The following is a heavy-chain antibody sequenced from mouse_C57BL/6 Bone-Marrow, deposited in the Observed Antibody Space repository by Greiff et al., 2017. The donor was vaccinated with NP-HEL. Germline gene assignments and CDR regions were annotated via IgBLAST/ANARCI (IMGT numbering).Heavy chain of an antibody. CDR3: AITTVVATPYWYFDV. J-gene: IGHJ1*03. CDR1: GYTFTTYP. CDR2: FHPYNDDT. D-gene: IGHD1-1*01. Sequence: VMLVESGAELVKPGASVKMSCKASGYTFTTYPIEWMKQNHGKSLEWIGNFHPYNDDTKYNEKFKGKATLTVEKSSSTVYLELSRLTSDDSAVYYCAITTVVATPYWYFDVWGTGTTVTVSS. V-gene: IGHV1-47*01.